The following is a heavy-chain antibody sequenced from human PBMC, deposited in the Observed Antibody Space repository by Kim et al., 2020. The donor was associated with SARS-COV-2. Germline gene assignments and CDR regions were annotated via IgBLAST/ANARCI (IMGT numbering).Heavy chain of an antibody. Sequence: GGSLRLSCAASGFTVSNNYMSWVRQAPGKGLEWVSVIYNSGNTYYADSVKGRFTISRDNSKNTLYLQMNSLRVEDTAIYFCAGDKRGPSWWGQGTLVTVS. V-gene: IGHV3-53*01. CDR1: GFTVSNNY. CDR3: AGDKRGPSW. J-gene: IGHJ1*01. CDR2: IYNSGNT. D-gene: IGHD3-16*01.